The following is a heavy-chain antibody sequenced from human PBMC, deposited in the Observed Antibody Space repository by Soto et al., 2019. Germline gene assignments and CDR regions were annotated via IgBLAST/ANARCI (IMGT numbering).Heavy chain of an antibody. Sequence: QVQLVESGGGVVQPGRSLRLSCAASGFTFSSYGMHWVRQAPGKGLEWVAVIWYDGSNKYYADSVKGRFTISRDNSKNTLYLQMNSLRAEDTAVYYCARDWAGRYYDSTGLLYCGQGTLVTVSS. CDR1: GFTFSSYG. CDR2: IWYDGSNK. J-gene: IGHJ4*02. V-gene: IGHV3-33*01. CDR3: ARDWAGRYYDSTGLLY. D-gene: IGHD3-22*01.